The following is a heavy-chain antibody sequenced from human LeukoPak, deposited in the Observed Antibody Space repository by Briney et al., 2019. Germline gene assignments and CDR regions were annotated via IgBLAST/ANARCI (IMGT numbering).Heavy chain of an antibody. V-gene: IGHV3-23*01. Sequence: PGGSLRLACAASGFTFSRYALNWARQAPGKGLEWLSTDSVSGGSTYYADSVKGRFTISRDNSENTLYLQMNSLRAEDTAVYYCAKDFKAGSGDYYFDYWGQGTLVTVSS. CDR3: AKDFKAGSGDYYFDY. CDR1: GFTFSRYA. J-gene: IGHJ4*02. D-gene: IGHD3-3*01. CDR2: DSVSGGST.